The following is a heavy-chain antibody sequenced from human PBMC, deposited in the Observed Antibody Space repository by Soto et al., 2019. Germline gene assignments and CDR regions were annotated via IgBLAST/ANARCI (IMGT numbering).Heavy chain of an antibody. Sequence: QVLLVQSGAEVKKPGASVKVSCKTSGYTFIDFGITWVRQAPGQDLEWMGWISGKNGNTKYAQTFQGRVTMTTDTSPSTAFMELRSRRSADTAIYYCAKPSVAGSSFFDYWGQGSQVIVSS. CDR3: AKPSVAGSSFFDY. CDR1: GYTFIDFG. J-gene: IGHJ4*02. V-gene: IGHV1-18*01. D-gene: IGHD6-19*01. CDR2: ISGKNGNT.